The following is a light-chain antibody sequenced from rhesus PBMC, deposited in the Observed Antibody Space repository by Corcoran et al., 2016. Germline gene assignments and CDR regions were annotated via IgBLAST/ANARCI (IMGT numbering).Light chain of an antibody. J-gene: IGLJ1*01. CDR3: SSYEGTNTYV. V-gene: IGLV2-32*02. CDR2: EFT. CDR1: DSDIGGYNF. Sequence: QAALTQPRSVSGSPGQSVTISCTGTDSDIGGYNFVSWYQQHPVTAPTLLIYEFTKRPSGVSDRFSGSKSGNTASLTISGLQAEDEADYFCSSYEGTNTYVFGTGTRLTVL.